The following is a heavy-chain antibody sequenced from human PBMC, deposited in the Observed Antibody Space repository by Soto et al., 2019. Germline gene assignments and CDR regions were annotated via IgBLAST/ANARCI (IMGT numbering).Heavy chain of an antibody. V-gene: IGHV3-23*01. Sequence: PGGSLRLSCAASGFTFSSYAMSWVRQAPGKGLEWVSAISGSGGSTYYADSVKGRFTISRDNSKNTLYLQMNSLRAEDTAVYYCAKDSHSSGWYYLDYWGQGTLVTVSS. CDR2: ISGSGGST. CDR3: AKDSHSSGWYYLDY. D-gene: IGHD6-19*01. CDR1: GFTFSSYA. J-gene: IGHJ4*02.